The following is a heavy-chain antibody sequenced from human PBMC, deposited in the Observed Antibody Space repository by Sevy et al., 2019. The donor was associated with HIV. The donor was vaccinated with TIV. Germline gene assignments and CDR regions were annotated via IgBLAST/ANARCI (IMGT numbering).Heavy chain of an antibody. V-gene: IGHV3-23*01. CDR1: GFTFSNYA. Sequence: GESLKISCAASGFTFSNYAMSWVRQTPGKGLEWVSAISGSADATYYTDSVKGRFTISRDNSKNTVYLQMNSLRAEDTAVYYCVKEVSQYSYSDYWGQVTLVTVSS. D-gene: IGHD5-18*01. CDR2: ISGSADAT. CDR3: VKEVSQYSYSDY. J-gene: IGHJ4*02.